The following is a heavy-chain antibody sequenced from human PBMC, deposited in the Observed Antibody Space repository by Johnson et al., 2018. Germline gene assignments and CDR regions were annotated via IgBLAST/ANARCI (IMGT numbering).Heavy chain of an antibody. CDR1: GFTFSSYS. Sequence: VQLVESGGGLVKPGGSLRLSCAASGFTFSSYSMNWVRQAPGKGLEWVSSISSSSSYIYYADSVKGRFTISRDNAKNSLYLHMHSLRAEDTAVYYCARTVGATSAYYYGMDVWGQGTTVTVSS. CDR2: ISSSSSYI. CDR3: ARTVGATSAYYYGMDV. V-gene: IGHV3-21*01. D-gene: IGHD1-26*01. J-gene: IGHJ6*02.